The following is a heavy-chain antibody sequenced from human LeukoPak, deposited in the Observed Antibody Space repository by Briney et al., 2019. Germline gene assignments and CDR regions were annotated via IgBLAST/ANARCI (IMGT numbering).Heavy chain of an antibody. CDR3: ARAGDYSNNTYYYYYYMDV. Sequence: ASVKVSCKASGGTFSSYAISWVRQAPGQGLEWMGGIIPIFGTANYAQKFQGRVTITADESTGTAYMELSSLRSEDTAVYYCARAGDYSNNTYYYYYYMDVWGKGTTVTVSS. J-gene: IGHJ6*03. CDR2: IIPIFGTA. V-gene: IGHV1-69*13. CDR1: GGTFSSYA. D-gene: IGHD6-13*01.